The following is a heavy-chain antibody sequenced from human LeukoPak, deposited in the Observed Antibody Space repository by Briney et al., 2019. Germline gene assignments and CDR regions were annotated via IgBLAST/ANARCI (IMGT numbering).Heavy chain of an antibody. CDR1: GYTFTSYD. CDR2: IIPILGIG. D-gene: IGHD3-22*01. Sequence: SVKVSCKASGYTFTSYDINWVRQAPGQGLEWMGRIIPILGIGNYAQKFQGRVTVTADKSTSTAYMELRSLRSEDTAVYYCAREYYYDSGGSEGVDYWGQGTLVTVSS. V-gene: IGHV1-69*04. J-gene: IGHJ4*02. CDR3: AREYYYDSGGSEGVDY.